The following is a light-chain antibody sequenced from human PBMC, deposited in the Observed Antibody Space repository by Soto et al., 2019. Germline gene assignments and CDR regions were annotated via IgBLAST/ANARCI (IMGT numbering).Light chain of an antibody. V-gene: IGKV1-6*01. CDR2: AAS. CDR1: QDIRNN. CDR3: LQNYIYPLA. J-gene: IGKJ1*01. Sequence: AIQMTQSPSSLSVSVGDRVTITCRASQDIRNNLHWYQQKPGKAPDLLIYAASTLQSGVPSRFSGSGSGTDFTLTISSLQPEDFATYYCLQNYIYPLAFGQGTKVEIK.